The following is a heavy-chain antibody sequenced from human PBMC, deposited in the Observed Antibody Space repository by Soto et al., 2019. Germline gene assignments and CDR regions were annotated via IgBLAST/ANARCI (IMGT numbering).Heavy chain of an antibody. CDR2: ITPIFGTA. J-gene: IGHJ4*02. Sequence: QVQLVQSGAEVKKPGSSVKVSCKASGGTFSSYAISWVRQAPGQGLEWMVGITPIFGTANYAQKFQGRVTITADESTSTAYMEVSSLSSEDTAVYYCARRAGSYGKGTYFDYGGQGTLVTVSS. CDR1: GGTFSSYA. CDR3: ARRAGSYGKGTYFDY. D-gene: IGHD3-16*02. V-gene: IGHV1-69*01.